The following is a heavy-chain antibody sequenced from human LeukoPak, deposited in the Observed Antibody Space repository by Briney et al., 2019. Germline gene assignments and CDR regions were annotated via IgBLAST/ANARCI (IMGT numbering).Heavy chain of an antibody. CDR1: GFTFSSYS. D-gene: IGHD3-22*01. CDR2: ISSSGSTI. J-gene: IGHJ4*02. CDR3: AVSDSK. V-gene: IGHV3-48*02. Sequence: GGSLRLSCAASGFTFSSYSMNWVRQTPVRGLEWLSYISSSGSTIYYADSVKGRFTISRDNAKNSLYLQMSSLRDEDTAVYYCAVSDSKWGQGTLVTVSS.